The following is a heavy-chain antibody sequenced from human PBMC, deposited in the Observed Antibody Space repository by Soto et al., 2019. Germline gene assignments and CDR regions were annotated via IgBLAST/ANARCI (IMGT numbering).Heavy chain of an antibody. Sequence: QVQLVQSGAEVKKPGSSVKVSCKASGGTFSSDALSWVRQAPGQGLEWMGGIIPIFGTANYAQKFQGRVAITADESTSTSYMERSSLRSEDTAVYYCARGVIAVAGTGAFYYYGMDVWGQGTTVTVSS. D-gene: IGHD6-19*01. V-gene: IGHV1-69*01. CDR1: GGTFSSDA. J-gene: IGHJ6*02. CDR3: ARGVIAVAGTGAFYYYGMDV. CDR2: IIPIFGTA.